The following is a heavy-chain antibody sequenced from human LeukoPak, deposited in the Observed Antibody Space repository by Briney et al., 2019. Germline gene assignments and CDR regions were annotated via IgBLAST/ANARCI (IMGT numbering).Heavy chain of an antibody. J-gene: IGHJ4*02. D-gene: IGHD3-22*01. CDR3: ARDKGEYYDSSGYLDY. CDR1: GGSISSHY. Sequence: SETLSLTCTVSGGSISSHYWSWIRQPPGKGLEWIGYIYYSGNTNYNPSLKSRVTISVDTSKNQFSLKLSSVSAADTAVYYCARDKGEYYDSSGYLDYWGQGTLVTVSS. V-gene: IGHV4-59*11. CDR2: IYYSGNT.